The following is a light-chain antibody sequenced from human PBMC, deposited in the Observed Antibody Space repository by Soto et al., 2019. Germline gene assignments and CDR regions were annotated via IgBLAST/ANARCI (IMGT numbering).Light chain of an antibody. CDR3: SSYTTSSTYV. CDR1: SSDVGSYNY. Sequence: QSVLPQPASVSGSPGQSITISCTGTSSDVGSYNYVSWYQQHPGKAPKVMIYDVSNRPSGVSYRFSGSKSGNTASLTISRLQAEDEADYYCSSYTTSSTYVFGTGTKVTVL. CDR2: DVS. V-gene: IGLV2-14*01. J-gene: IGLJ1*01.